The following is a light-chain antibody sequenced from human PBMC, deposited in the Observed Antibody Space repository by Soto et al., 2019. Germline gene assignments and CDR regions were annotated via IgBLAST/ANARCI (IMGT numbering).Light chain of an antibody. J-gene: IGKJ1*01. CDR2: KTS. CDR3: QHWPDYSWT. CDR1: QSLTTW. V-gene: IGKV1-5*03. Sequence: DIHMTQSPSTLSASVGDRVTITCRASQSLTTWLAWYQQKPGKAPNLLIYKTSSLDSGVPSRFSGSGSGTEFTLPISSLQPDDFATYYCQHWPDYSWTFGQGTKVEV.